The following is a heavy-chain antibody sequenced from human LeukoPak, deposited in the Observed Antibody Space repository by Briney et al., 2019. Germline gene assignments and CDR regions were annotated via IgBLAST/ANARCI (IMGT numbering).Heavy chain of an antibody. V-gene: IGHV1-2*02. Sequence: ASVKVSCKASGYTFTDYYIHWVRQAPGHGLEWLGWMNVKTGATSSAQRFPGRFTMTRDTSISTAYMELSRLRSDDTAVYYCARVGALLPFDYWGQGILVTVSS. CDR1: GYTFTDYY. CDR2: MNVKTGAT. CDR3: ARVGALLPFDY. J-gene: IGHJ4*02. D-gene: IGHD4/OR15-4a*01.